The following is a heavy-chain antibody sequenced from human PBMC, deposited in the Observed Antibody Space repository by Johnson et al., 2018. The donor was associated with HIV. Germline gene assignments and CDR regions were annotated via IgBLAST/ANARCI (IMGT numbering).Heavy chain of an antibody. CDR3: AKGSAGYSSSRGAFDI. CDR2: IYSGGST. V-gene: IGHV3-66*01. J-gene: IGHJ3*02. CDR1: GFTFTNTW. D-gene: IGHD6-13*01. Sequence: VQLLESGGGVVQPGGSLRLSCAASGFTFTNTWMSWVRQAPGKGLEWVSVIYSGGSTYYADSVTGRFTISRDNSRNTLYLQMHSLRAEDTAVYYCAKGSAGYSSSRGAFDIWGQGTMVTVSS.